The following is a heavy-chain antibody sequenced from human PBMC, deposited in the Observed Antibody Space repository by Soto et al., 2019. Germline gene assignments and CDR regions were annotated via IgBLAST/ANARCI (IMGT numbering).Heavy chain of an antibody. J-gene: IGHJ5*02. Sequence: QLQLQESGPGLVKPSETLSLTCTVSGGSISEKYWNWVRQPPGKGLEWIGLIFANGNTDYNPSLKSRVTMSVDASKNQFSLRLTSMPAADTAVYYCVASLAASGLNWLDPWGRGTLVTVSS. CDR1: GGSISEKY. CDR3: VASLAASGLNWLDP. V-gene: IGHV4-4*07. D-gene: IGHD6-13*01. CDR2: IFANGNT.